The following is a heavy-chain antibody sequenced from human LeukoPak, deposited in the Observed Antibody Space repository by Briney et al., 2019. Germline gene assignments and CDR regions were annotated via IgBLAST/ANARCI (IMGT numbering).Heavy chain of an antibody. D-gene: IGHD4-11*01. V-gene: IGHV4-61*01. CDR3: ARDADLQPLGY. Sequence: SETLSLTCSVSGGSVSSGSYYWSWIRQPPGKGLEWIGYIYYSGSTNYNPSLESRVTISVDTSKNQFSLKLSSVTAADTAVYYCARDADLQPLGYWGQGTLVTVSS. CDR1: GGSVSSGSYY. J-gene: IGHJ4*02. CDR2: IYYSGST.